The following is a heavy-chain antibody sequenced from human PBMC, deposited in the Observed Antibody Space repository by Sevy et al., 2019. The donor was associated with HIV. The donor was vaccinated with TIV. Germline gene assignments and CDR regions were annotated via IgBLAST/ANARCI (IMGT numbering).Heavy chain of an antibody. Sequence: ASVKVSCKASGYTFTDYYIHWVRQAPGQGLEWMGWINPKSGGTNYAQKFHGRVTMTRDTSISTAYMELSRLRSDDTAVYYCARVVEPAGIDPYYYGVYVWGPGATVTVSS. D-gene: IGHD2-2*02. CDR2: INPKSGGT. CDR1: GYTFTDYY. CDR3: ARVVEPAGIDPYYYGVYV. V-gene: IGHV1-2*02. J-gene: IGHJ6*02.